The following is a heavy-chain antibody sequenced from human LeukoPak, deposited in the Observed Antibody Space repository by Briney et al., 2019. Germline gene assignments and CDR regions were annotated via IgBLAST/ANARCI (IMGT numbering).Heavy chain of an antibody. V-gene: IGHV3-33*01. J-gene: IGHJ3*02. CDR3: ARSVTTVLNAFDI. D-gene: IGHD4-11*01. Sequence: GGSLRLSCATSGFTFSSYGMHWVRQAPGKGLEWVAVKWYDGSNKYYADSVKGRFTISRDNAKNSLYLQMNSLRAEDTAVYYCARSVTTVLNAFDIWGQGTMVTVSS. CDR1: GFTFSSYG. CDR2: KWYDGSNK.